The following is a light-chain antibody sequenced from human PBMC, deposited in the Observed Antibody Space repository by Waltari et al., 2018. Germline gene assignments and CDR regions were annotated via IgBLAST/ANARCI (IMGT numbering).Light chain of an antibody. CDR1: QSLLHSIGYNY. J-gene: IGKJ3*01. CDR3: MQALQTPFT. V-gene: IGKV2-28*01. CDR2: LGS. Sequence: DLVMTQSPLSLPVTPVEPASISCRSSQSLLHSIGYNYLDWYLQKPGQSPQLLIYLGSNRASGVPDRFSGSGSGTDFTLKISRVEAEDVGVYYCMQALQTPFTFGPGTKVDIK.